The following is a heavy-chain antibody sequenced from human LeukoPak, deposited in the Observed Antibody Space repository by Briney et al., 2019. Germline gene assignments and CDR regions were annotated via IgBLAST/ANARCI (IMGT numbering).Heavy chain of an antibody. CDR1: GYTFTSYY. V-gene: IGHV1-2*02. CDR3: ARRRGSGTRKENAFDI. CDR2: INPNSGGT. Sequence: ASVKVSCKASGYTFTSYYMHWVRQAPGQGLEWMGWINPNSGGTNYAQKFQGRVTMTRDTSISTAYMEVSRLRSDDTAVYYCARRRGSGTRKENAFDIWGQGTMVTVSS. D-gene: IGHD3-10*01. J-gene: IGHJ3*02.